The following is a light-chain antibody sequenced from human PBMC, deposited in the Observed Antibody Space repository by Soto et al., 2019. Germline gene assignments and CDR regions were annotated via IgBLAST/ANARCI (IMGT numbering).Light chain of an antibody. CDR3: QKSYTTQIT. V-gene: IGKV1-39*01. CDR1: QSISSY. CDR2: AAS. Sequence: DIQLTQSPSSLSASVGDRVTITCRASQSISSYFNWYQQKPGTAHNLLIYAASSLQRGVPSRFSGSGSGTDVTLTISSPRPEDSATYFCQKSYTTQITFGQGTRLEIK. J-gene: IGKJ5*01.